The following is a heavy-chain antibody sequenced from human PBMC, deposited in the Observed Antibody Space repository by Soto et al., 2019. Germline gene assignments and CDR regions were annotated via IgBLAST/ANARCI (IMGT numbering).Heavy chain of an antibody. J-gene: IGHJ6*02. Sequence: QVQLVQSGAEVKKPGASVKVSCRASGYTFTSYDINWVRQATGQGLEWMGWMNTNSGNTGYAQKFQGRVTMTRNTSISTAYMELSSLRSEDTAVYYCARPTMVRGVTNDYYYYYGMDVWGQGTTVTVSS. V-gene: IGHV1-8*01. D-gene: IGHD3-10*01. CDR3: ARPTMVRGVTNDYYYYYGMDV. CDR1: GYTFTSYD. CDR2: MNTNSGNT.